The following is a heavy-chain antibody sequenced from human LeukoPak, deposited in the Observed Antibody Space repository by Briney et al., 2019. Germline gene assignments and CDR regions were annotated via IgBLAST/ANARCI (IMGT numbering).Heavy chain of an antibody. J-gene: IGHJ4*02. V-gene: IGHV3-7*03. CDR1: RFTLSTYW. D-gene: IGHD2-2*01. CDR2: IKQDGSQE. CDR3: ARGPRVYCSTTSCAFDY. Sequence: GGSLRLSCAASRFTLSTYWMSWVRQAPGKGLEWVAHIKQDGSQEYYVDSVKGRFTISRDNAENSLSLQMDSLRAEDTAVYYCARGPRVYCSTTSCAFDYWGQGTLVTVSS.